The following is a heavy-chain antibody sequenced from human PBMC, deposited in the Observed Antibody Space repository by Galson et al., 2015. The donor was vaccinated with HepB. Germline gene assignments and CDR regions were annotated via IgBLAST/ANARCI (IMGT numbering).Heavy chain of an antibody. CDR1: GFTFSSYA. CDR2: ISYDGSNK. CDR3: ARDGGILWFGELFGGNWFDP. Sequence: SLRLSCAASGFTFSSYAMHWVRQAPGKGLEWVAVISYDGSNKYYADSVKGRFTISRDNSKNTLYLQMNSLRAEDTAVYYCARDGGILWFGELFGGNWFDPWGQGTLVTVSS. V-gene: IGHV3-30*04. J-gene: IGHJ5*02. D-gene: IGHD3-10*01.